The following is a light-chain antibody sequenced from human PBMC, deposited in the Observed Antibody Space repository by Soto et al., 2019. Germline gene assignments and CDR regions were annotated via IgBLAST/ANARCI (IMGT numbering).Light chain of an antibody. J-gene: IGLJ2*01. CDR1: SSNIGAGYD. CDR2: GNS. Sequence: QSVLTQPPSVSGAPGQRVTISCTGSSSNIGAGYDVHWYQQLPGTAPKLLIYGNSNRPSGVPDRFSGSKSGTSASLAITGLQAEDEAXXYCQSYDSXLSGSVFGGGTKLTVL. CDR3: QSYDSXLSGSV. V-gene: IGLV1-40*01.